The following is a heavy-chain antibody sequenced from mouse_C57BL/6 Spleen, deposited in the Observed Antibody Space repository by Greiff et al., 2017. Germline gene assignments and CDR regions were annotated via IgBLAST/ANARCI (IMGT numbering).Heavy chain of an antibody. Sequence: QVQLKQSGPELVKPGASVKLSCKASGYNFTSYDINWVKQRPGQGLEWIGWIYPRDGSTKYAEKFKGKATLTVDTSSSSAYMELHSLTSEYSAVYFCARAGAYGNYVFAYWGQGTLVTVSA. CDR3: ARAGAYGNYVFAY. CDR1: GYNFTSYD. D-gene: IGHD2-1*01. J-gene: IGHJ3*01. CDR2: IYPRDGST. V-gene: IGHV1-85*01.